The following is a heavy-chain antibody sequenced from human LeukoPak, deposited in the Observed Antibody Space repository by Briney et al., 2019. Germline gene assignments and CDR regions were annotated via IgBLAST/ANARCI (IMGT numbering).Heavy chain of an antibody. D-gene: IGHD6-19*01. CDR1: GGTFSSYA. V-gene: IGHV1-69*13. Sequence: SVKVSCKASGGTFSSYAISWVRQAPGQGLEWMGGIIPIFGTANYAQKFQGRVTITADESTSTAYMELSSLRSEDTAVYYCAREDWSDIAVAGTVYFDYWGQGTLVTVSP. CDR2: IIPIFGTA. J-gene: IGHJ4*02. CDR3: AREDWSDIAVAGTVYFDY.